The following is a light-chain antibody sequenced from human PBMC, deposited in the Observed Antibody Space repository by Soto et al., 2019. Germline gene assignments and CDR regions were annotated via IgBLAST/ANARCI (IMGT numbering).Light chain of an antibody. Sequence: EIVMTQSPATLSVSPGERATLSCRASQSISSYLAWYQQKPGQAPRLLIYGASTRATGFPARFSGSGSGTDFPLTISRLQSEDFAVYYCQQYNDWPITFGPGTRLEIK. J-gene: IGKJ5*01. CDR1: QSISSY. CDR2: GAS. V-gene: IGKV3-15*01. CDR3: QQYNDWPIT.